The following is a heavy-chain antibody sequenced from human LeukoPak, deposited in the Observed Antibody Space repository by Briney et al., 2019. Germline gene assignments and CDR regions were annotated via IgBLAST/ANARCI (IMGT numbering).Heavy chain of an antibody. Sequence: SETLSLTCTVSGGSISSSSYYWGWIRQPAGKGLEWIGRIYTSGSTNYNPSLKSRVTMSVDTSKNQFSLKLSSVTAPDTAVYYCARLYSSSHDNWFDPWGQGTLVTVSS. J-gene: IGHJ5*02. CDR1: GGSISSSSYY. CDR3: ARLYSSSHDNWFDP. D-gene: IGHD6-13*01. V-gene: IGHV4-61*02. CDR2: IYTSGST.